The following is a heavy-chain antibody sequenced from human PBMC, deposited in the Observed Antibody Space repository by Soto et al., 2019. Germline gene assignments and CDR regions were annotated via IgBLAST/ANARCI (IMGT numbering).Heavy chain of an antibody. V-gene: IGHV3-30-3*01. D-gene: IGHD3-3*01. CDR1: GFTFSSYA. Sequence: QVQLVESGGGVVQPGRSLRLSCAASGFTFSSYAMHWVRQAPGKGLEWVAVISFDGSNKYYAGSVKGRFTISRDNSKNTLYLQMNSLRAEDTAVYYCARDWSNSVGSYYGMDVWGQGTTVTVSS. CDR3: ARDWSNSVGSYYGMDV. J-gene: IGHJ6*02. CDR2: ISFDGSNK.